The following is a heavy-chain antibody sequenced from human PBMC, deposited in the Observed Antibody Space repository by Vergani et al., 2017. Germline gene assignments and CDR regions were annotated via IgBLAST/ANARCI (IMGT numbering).Heavy chain of an antibody. Sequence: QVQLQESGPGLAKPSETLSLTCSVSGYSISRGYYWGWIRQPPGKGLEWIATVFHSGSAYYNPSLRRRVTISVETSKNQFSLRLTTLTAADTAVYYCARQFWVSQGVGAFETWGRGTEVSVSS. CDR1: GYSISRGYY. J-gene: IGHJ3*02. V-gene: IGHV4-38-2*02. CDR2: VFHSGSA. D-gene: IGHD3-16*01. CDR3: ARQFWVSQGVGAFET.